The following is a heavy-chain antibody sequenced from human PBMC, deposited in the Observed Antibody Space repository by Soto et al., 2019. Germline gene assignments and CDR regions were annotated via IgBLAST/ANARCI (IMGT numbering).Heavy chain of an antibody. V-gene: IGHV1-2*02. D-gene: IGHD1-1*01. Sequence: QVHLVQSGDEVGEPGASVTVSCKASGYNFNDYFMHWVRQAPGQGLEWMGWIKPRSGETKYEQKFHGRVTLTSDMSISTVYMEVTLVTSGDTALYFCAAETGADTFDYWGQGTLVIVST. CDR2: IKPRSGET. J-gene: IGHJ4*02. CDR1: GYNFNDYF. CDR3: AAETGADTFDY.